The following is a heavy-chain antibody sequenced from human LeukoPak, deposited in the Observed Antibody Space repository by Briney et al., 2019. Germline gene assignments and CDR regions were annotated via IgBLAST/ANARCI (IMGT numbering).Heavy chain of an antibody. D-gene: IGHD5-12*01. J-gene: IGHJ4*02. Sequence: GESLKISCKGSGYSFTSYWIGWVRQMPGKGLDWMGIIYPGASDTRYSPSFQGQVTISADKSISTAYLQWSSLKASDTAMYYCARHGLYRGYSGYPSSDYWGQGTLVTVSS. V-gene: IGHV5-51*01. CDR3: ARHGLYRGYSGYPSSDY. CDR1: GYSFTSYW. CDR2: IYPGASDT.